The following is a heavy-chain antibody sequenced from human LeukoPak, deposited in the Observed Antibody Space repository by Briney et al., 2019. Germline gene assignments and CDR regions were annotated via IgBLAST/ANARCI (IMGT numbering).Heavy chain of an antibody. Sequence: GGSLTLSCTASGSTFSTYAMHWVRQVPGKGLEWVAVISYDGSNKYYADSVKGRFTTSRDNSKNTLYLQMNSLKTEDTAVYYCTTLRIVGIVGAKGYLEDFDYWGQGTLVTVSS. V-gene: IGHV3-30-3*01. J-gene: IGHJ4*02. CDR2: ISYDGSNK. D-gene: IGHD1-26*01. CDR1: GSTFSTYA. CDR3: TTLRIVGIVGAKGYLEDFDY.